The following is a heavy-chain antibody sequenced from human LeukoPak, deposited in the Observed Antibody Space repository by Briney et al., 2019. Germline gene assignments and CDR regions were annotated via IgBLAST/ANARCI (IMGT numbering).Heavy chain of an antibody. J-gene: IGHJ4*02. V-gene: IGHV4-39*01. CDR1: GGSISSSSYY. CDR2: IYYSGST. CDR3: ARRAVGKPFDY. Sequence: PSETLSLTCTVPGGSISSSSYYWGWIRQPPGKGLEWIGSIYYSGSTYYNPSLKSRVTISVDTSKNQFSLKLSSVTAADTAVYYCARRAVGKPFDYWGQGTLVTVSS. D-gene: IGHD6-19*01.